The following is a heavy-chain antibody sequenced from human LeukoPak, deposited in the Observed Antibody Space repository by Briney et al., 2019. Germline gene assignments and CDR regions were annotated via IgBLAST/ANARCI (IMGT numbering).Heavy chain of an antibody. Sequence: PGGPLDLPWEVLGLTFISFVLHGVGRAPARGRRGVEVISYDGSNKYYADSVKGRFTISRDNSKNTLYLQMNSLRAEDTAVYYCARPIGWLVYSEYFQHWGQGTLVTVSS. CDR1: GLTFISFV. CDR2: ISYDGSNK. V-gene: IGHV3-30-3*01. D-gene: IGHD6-19*01. CDR3: ARPIGWLVYSEYFQH. J-gene: IGHJ1*01.